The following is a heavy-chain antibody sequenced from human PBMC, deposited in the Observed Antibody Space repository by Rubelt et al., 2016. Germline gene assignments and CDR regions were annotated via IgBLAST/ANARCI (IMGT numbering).Heavy chain of an antibody. J-gene: IGHJ4*02. V-gene: IGHV4-59*01. CDR2: IYYSGST. CDR1: GGSISSYY. D-gene: IGHD6-13*01. Sequence: QVQLQESGPGLVKPSETLSLTCTVSGGSISSYYWSWIRQPPGQGLEWIGYIYYSGSTNYNPSLKSRVTIPVATCKNQFSLKLSSVTAADTAVYYCARYLSSWGIGFDYWGQGTLVTVSS. CDR3: ARYLSSWGIGFDY.